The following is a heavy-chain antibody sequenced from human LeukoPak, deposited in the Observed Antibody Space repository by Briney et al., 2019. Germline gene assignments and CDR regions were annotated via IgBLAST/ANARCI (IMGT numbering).Heavy chain of an antibody. V-gene: IGHV3-30*03. Sequence: GGSLRLSCAASGFTFSSYGMHWVRQAPGKGLEWVAVISYDGSNKYYADSVKGRFTISRDNSKNTLYLQMNSLRAEDTAVYYCARELPIWGPRYSSSSGSDYWGQGTLVTVSS. D-gene: IGHD6-13*01. CDR2: ISYDGSNK. CDR3: ARELPIWGPRYSSSSGSDY. J-gene: IGHJ4*02. CDR1: GFTFSSYG.